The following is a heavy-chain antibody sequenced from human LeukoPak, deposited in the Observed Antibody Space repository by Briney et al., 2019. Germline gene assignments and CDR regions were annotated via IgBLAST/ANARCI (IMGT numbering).Heavy chain of an antibody. J-gene: IGHJ4*02. CDR3: TCGGSGSPFDY. D-gene: IGHD3-10*01. V-gene: IGHV3-23*01. CDR2: ISGSGGST. Sequence: GGSLRLSCAASGFTFSSQAMSWVRQAPGKGLEWVSVISGSGGSTYYADSVKGRFTISRDNSKNTLYLQMNSLRPEDTALYYCTCGGSGSPFDYWGQGTLVTVSS. CDR1: GFTFSSQA.